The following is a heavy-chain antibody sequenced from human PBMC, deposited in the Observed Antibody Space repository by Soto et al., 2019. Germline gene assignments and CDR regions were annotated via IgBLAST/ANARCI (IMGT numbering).Heavy chain of an antibody. D-gene: IGHD3-10*01. Sequence: GGSLRLSCAASGFTFSSYAMHWVRQAPGKGLEWVAVISYDGSNKYYADSVKGRFTISRDNSKNTLYLQMNSLRAEDTAVYYCAREYYYGSGHYYYGMDVWGQGTTVTVSS. CDR3: AREYYYGSGHYYYGMDV. CDR2: ISYDGSNK. V-gene: IGHV3-30-3*01. CDR1: GFTFSSYA. J-gene: IGHJ6*02.